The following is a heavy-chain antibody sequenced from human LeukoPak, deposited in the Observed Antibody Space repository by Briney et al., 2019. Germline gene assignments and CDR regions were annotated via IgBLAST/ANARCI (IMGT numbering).Heavy chain of an antibody. D-gene: IGHD6-19*01. CDR1: GYTFTSYA. CDR2: INAGNGNT. Sequence: ASVKVSCKASGYTFTSYAMHWVRQAPGQRLEWMGWINAGNGNTKYSQEFQGRVTITRDTSASTAYMELSSLRSEDMAVYYCARDSVAGTATYYFDSWGQGTLVTVSS. V-gene: IGHV1-3*03. J-gene: IGHJ4*02. CDR3: ARDSVAGTATYYFDS.